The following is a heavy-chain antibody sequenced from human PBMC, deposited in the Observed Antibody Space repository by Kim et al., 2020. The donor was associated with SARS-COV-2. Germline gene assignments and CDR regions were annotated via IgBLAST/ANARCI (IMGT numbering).Heavy chain of an antibody. CDR2: ISSSSSTI. Sequence: GGSLRLSCAASGFTFSTYSMNWVRQAPGKGLEWISYISSSSSTIYYADSVKGRFTISRDNAKNSLDLQMNSLRDEDTAVYYCARAPLYGMDVWGQGTTVTVSS. J-gene: IGHJ6*02. CDR1: GFTFSTYS. CDR3: ARAPLYGMDV. V-gene: IGHV3-48*02.